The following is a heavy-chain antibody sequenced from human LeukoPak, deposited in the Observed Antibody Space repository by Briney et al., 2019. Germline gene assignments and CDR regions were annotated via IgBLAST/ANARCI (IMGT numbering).Heavy chain of an antibody. D-gene: IGHD6-19*01. J-gene: IGHJ6*03. CDR2: MNPNSGNT. CDR1: GYTFTSYD. CDR3: ARGHRRRGPGMAVAGTNYYYYYMDV. V-gene: IGHV1-8*01. Sequence: ASVKVSCKASGYTFTSYDINWVRQATGQGLEWMGWMNPNSGNTGYAQKFQGRVTMTRKTSISTAYTELSSLRSEDTAVYYCARGHRRRGPGMAVAGTNYYYYYMDVWGKGTTVTVSS.